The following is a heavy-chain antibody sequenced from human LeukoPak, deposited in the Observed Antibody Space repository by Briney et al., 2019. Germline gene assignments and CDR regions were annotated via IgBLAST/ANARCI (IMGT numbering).Heavy chain of an antibody. CDR1: GFTFSSYA. D-gene: IGHD6-13*01. CDR2: ISGSGGST. V-gene: IGHV3-23*01. Sequence: GGSLRLSCAASGFTFSSYAMSWVRQAPGKGLEWVSAISGSGGSTYYADSVKGRFTISRDNSKNTLYLQMNSLRAEDTAVYYCARVGSSWYDFDYWGQGTLVTVSS. J-gene: IGHJ4*02. CDR3: ARVGSSWYDFDY.